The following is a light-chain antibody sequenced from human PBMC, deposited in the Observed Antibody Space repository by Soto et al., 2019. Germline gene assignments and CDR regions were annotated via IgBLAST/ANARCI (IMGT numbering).Light chain of an antibody. V-gene: IGKV4-1*01. J-gene: IGKJ2*01. CDR1: QSVLYTSNNKNY. CDR2: WAS. Sequence: DIVMTQSPDSLAVSLGERATINCKSSQSVLYTSNNKNYLAWYQQKPGQPPKLLIYWASTRESGVPDRFSGSGSGTDFTLTISSLRAEDVAVYYCQQHYNPPYTFGQGAKREI. CDR3: QQHYNPPYT.